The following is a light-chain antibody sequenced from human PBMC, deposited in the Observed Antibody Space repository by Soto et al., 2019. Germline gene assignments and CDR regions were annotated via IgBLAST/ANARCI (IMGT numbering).Light chain of an antibody. Sequence: DIQMTQSPSTLSASVGDRVTITCRASQSISSSLAWYQQKPGKAPKLLISKASSLESGVPSRFSGSGSGTEFTLTISRVQLDDFATYYCQQYNSYWTFGQGTKVEIK. CDR2: KAS. J-gene: IGKJ1*01. V-gene: IGKV1-5*03. CDR3: QQYNSYWT. CDR1: QSISSS.